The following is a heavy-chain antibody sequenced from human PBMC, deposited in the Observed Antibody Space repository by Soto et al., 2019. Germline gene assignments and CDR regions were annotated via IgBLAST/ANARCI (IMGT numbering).Heavy chain of an antibody. CDR3: AREPEHSGVFDI. Sequence: QVQLVESGGGVVQPGRSLRLSCAASGFTFSSYGMHWVRQAPGKGLEWVAVIWYDGSNKYYADSVKGRFTISRDNSKNTLYLQMNSLRAEDTAVYYCAREPEHSGVFDIWGQGTMVTVSS. D-gene: IGHD1-26*01. V-gene: IGHV3-33*01. CDR2: IWYDGSNK. CDR1: GFTFSSYG. J-gene: IGHJ3*02.